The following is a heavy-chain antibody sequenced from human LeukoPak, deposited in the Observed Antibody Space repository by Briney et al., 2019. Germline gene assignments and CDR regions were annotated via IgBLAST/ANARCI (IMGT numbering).Heavy chain of an antibody. J-gene: IGHJ6*03. D-gene: IGHD5-24*01. CDR2: IRYDGSNK. Sequence: GGSLRLSCAASGFTFSSYGMHWVRQAPGKGLEWVAFIRYDGSNKYYADSVKGRFTISRDNSKNTLYLQMNSLRAEDTAVYYCAKDRRDGYNHYYYYMDVWGKGTTVTVSS. V-gene: IGHV3-30*02. CDR3: AKDRRDGYNHYYYYMDV. CDR1: GFTFSSYG.